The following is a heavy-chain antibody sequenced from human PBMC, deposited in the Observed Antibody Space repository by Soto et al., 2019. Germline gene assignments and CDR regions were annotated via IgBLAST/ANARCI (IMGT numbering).Heavy chain of an antibody. CDR2: IYHSGST. J-gene: IGHJ4*02. V-gene: IGHV4-30-2*01. Sequence: SETLSLTCAVSGGSISSGGYSWSWIRQPPGKGLEWIGYIYHSGSTYYNPSLKSRVTISVDRSKNQFSLKLSSVTAADTAVYYCAKYGCSSTACQCDYWGQGTRVTVSS. CDR3: AKYGCSSTACQCDY. D-gene: IGHD2-2*01. CDR1: GGSISSGGYS.